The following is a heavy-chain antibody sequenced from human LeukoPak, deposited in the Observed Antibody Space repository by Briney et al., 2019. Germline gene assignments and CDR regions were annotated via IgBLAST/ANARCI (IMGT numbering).Heavy chain of an antibody. J-gene: IGHJ4*02. CDR1: GGSISSYY. CDR3: ARLRVSYSSGWYGGGYYFDY. V-gene: IGHV4-59*12. Sequence: SETLSLTCTVSGGSISSYYWSWIRQPPGKGLEWIGYIHYSGGITYYNPSLKSRVTISVDTSKNQFSLKLSSVTAADTAVYYCARLRVSYSSGWYGGGYYFDYWGQGTLVTVSS. CDR2: IHYSGGIT. D-gene: IGHD6-19*01.